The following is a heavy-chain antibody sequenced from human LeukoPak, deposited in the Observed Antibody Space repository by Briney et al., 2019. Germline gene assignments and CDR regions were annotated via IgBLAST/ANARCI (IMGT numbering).Heavy chain of an antibody. D-gene: IGHD6-19*01. CDR2: IYSGGST. V-gene: IGHV3-53*05. Sequence: PGGSLRLSCAASGFTVSSNYMSWVRQAPGKGLEWVSVIYSGGSTYYADSVKGRFTISRDNAKNSLYLQMNSLRAEDTALYYCAKSGSYSSGWYYYDYWGQGTLVTVSS. CDR3: AKSGSYSSGWYYYDY. CDR1: GFTVSSNY. J-gene: IGHJ4*02.